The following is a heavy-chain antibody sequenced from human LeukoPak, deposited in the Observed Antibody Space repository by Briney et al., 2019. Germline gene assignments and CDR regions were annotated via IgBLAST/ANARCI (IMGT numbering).Heavy chain of an antibody. D-gene: IGHD1-26*01. CDR1: GYTFTSYG. J-gene: IGHJ4*02. Sequence: ASVKVSCKASGYTFTSYGISWVRQAPGQGLAWMGWIRAYNGNTNYAQKLQGRVTMTTDTSTSTAYMELRSLRSDETAVYYCARAPDRGEPRDYWGQGTLVTVSS. CDR3: ARAPDRGEPRDY. V-gene: IGHV1-18*01. CDR2: IRAYNGNT.